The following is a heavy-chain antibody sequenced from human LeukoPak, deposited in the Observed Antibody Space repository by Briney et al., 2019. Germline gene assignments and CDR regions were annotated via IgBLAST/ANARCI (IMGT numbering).Heavy chain of an antibody. D-gene: IGHD3-10*01. V-gene: IGHV3-23*01. CDR2: ITTSDGNT. Sequence: PGGSLRLSCAASGFTFSSYTMSWVRQAPGKGLEWVSTITTSDGNTYYADSVKGRFTISRDNSKNTLYLQMNSLRAEDTAVYYCAKDLIPGTWGQGTLVTVPS. J-gene: IGHJ5*02. CDR1: GFTFSSYT. CDR3: AKDLIPGT.